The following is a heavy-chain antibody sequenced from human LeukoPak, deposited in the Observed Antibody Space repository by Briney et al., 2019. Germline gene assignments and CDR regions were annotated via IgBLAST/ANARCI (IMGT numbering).Heavy chain of an antibody. D-gene: IGHD3-22*01. CDR1: GFTFSSYW. V-gene: IGHV3-7*01. J-gene: IGHJ1*01. CDR3: ARDQGYYYDSSGYYYGFQH. CDR2: IKQDGSEK. Sequence: PGGSLRLSCAASGFTFSSYWMSWVRQAPGKGLEWVANIKQDGSEKYYVDSVKGRFTIPRDNAKNSLYLQMNSLRAEDTAVYYCARDQGYYYDSSGYYYGFQHWGQGTLVTVSS.